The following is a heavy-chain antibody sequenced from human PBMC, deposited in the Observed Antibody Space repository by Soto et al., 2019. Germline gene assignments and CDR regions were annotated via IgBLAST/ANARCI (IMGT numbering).Heavy chain of an antibody. CDR3: PRSTIFGVIIGPMDV. J-gene: IGHJ6*02. CDR1: GGTFSSYA. D-gene: IGHD3-3*01. V-gene: IGHV1-69*06. Sequence: QVQLVQSGAEVRKPGSSVKVSCMASGGTFSSYAVTWVRHAPGQGLEWMATIIPSFNKVNYAQKFQDRVTIIADKSTSIAYMELSSLRSEDTALYYCPRSTIFGVIIGPMDVWGQGTTVTVSS. CDR2: IIPSFNKV.